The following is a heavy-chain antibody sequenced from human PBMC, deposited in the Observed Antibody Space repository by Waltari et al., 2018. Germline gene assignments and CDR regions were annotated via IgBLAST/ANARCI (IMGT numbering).Heavy chain of an antibody. CDR1: GYSISSGYY. D-gene: IGHD6-13*01. V-gene: IGHV4-38-2*01. J-gene: IGHJ4*02. CDR3: ARAGYSSSWGFDY. Sequence: QVQLQESGPGLVKPSETLSLTCAVSGYSISSGYYWGWIRQPPGKGLEWIGSIYHSGSTYYNPSLKSRVTISVDTSKNQFSLKLSSVTAADTAVYYCARAGYSSSWGFDYWGQGTLVTVSS. CDR2: IYHSGST.